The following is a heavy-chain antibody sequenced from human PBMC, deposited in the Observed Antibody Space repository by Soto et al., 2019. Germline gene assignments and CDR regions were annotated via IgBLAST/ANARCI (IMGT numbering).Heavy chain of an antibody. D-gene: IGHD1-26*01. V-gene: IGHV4-39*01. CDR3: ARLVGATTSRHIGIDY. J-gene: IGHJ4*02. CDR1: GGSISSSSYY. Sequence: SETLSLTCTVSGGSISSSSYYWGWIRQPPGKGLEWIGSIYYSGSTYYNPSLKGRVTISVDTSKNQFSLKLSSVTAADTAVYYCARLVGATTSRHIGIDYWGQGTLVTVSS. CDR2: IYYSGST.